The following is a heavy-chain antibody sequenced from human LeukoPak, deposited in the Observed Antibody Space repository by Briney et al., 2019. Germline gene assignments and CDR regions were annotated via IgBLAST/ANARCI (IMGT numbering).Heavy chain of an antibody. J-gene: IGHJ6*02. V-gene: IGHV1-18*01. CDR3: ARVGYSSSWYRGSGDYYYGMDV. CDR2: ISAYNGNT. Sequence: ASVKVSCKASGYTFTSYGISWVRQAPGQGLEWMGWISAYNGNTNYAQKLQGRVTMTTDTSTSTAYMELRSLRSDDTAVYYYARVGYSSSWYRGSGDYYYGMDVWGQGTTVTVSS. CDR1: GYTFTSYG. D-gene: IGHD6-13*01.